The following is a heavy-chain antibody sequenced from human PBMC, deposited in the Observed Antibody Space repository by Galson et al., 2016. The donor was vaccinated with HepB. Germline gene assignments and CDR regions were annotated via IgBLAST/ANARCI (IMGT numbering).Heavy chain of an antibody. J-gene: IGHJ4*02. D-gene: IGHD5-24*01. CDR2: ISGSGGST. CDR3: VKGASMEWLQLQASYFDY. Sequence: SLRLSCAASGFTFSSYAMSWVRQAPGKGLEWVSIISGSGGSTYYADSVKGRFTISRDNSKNTLYLQMNSLRAEDTAVYYCVKGASMEWLQLQASYFDYWGQGTLVTVSS. V-gene: IGHV3-23*01. CDR1: GFTFSSYA.